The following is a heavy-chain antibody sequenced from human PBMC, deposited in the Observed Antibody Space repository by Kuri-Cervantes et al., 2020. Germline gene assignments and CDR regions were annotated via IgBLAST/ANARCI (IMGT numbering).Heavy chain of an antibody. CDR3: ARAPSYYDSSGYSIFDY. V-gene: IGHV4-30-4*01. CDR2: IYYSGST. D-gene: IGHD3-22*01. CDR1: GGSISSGDYY. Sequence: SETLSLTCTVSGGSISSGDYYWSWIRQPPGKGLEWIGYIYYSGSTYYNPSLKSRVTISVDTSKNQFSLKLSSVTAADTAVYYCARAPSYYDSSGYSIFDYWGQGTLVTVSS. J-gene: IGHJ4*02.